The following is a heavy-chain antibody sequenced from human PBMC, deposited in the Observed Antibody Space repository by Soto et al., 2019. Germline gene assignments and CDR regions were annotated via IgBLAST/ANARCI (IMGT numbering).Heavy chain of an antibody. Sequence: PGGSLRLSCAASGFTFSSYAMSCVRQAPGEGLEWVSAFSGSGGSTYYADSVRGRFTISGDNSKNTMYLQMNSVRAEDTAVYYCAKGGHYDYYYYGMDAWGQGTTVNVSS. CDR3: AKGGHYDYYYYGMDA. CDR1: GFTFSSYA. V-gene: IGHV3-23*01. D-gene: IGHD4-17*01. CDR2: FSGSGGST. J-gene: IGHJ6*02.